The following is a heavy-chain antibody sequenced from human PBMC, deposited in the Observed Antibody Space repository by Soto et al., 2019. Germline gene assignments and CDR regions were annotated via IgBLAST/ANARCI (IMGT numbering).Heavy chain of an antibody. CDR1: GGTFSSYA. Sequence: SVKVSCKASGGTFSSYAISWVRQAPGQGLEWMGGIIPIFGTANYAQKFQGRVTITADESTSTAYMELSSLRSDDTAVYYCARVAVYDSSPSDAFDIWGQGTMVTVSS. CDR2: IIPIFGTA. D-gene: IGHD3-22*01. CDR3: ARVAVYDSSPSDAFDI. J-gene: IGHJ3*02. V-gene: IGHV1-69*13.